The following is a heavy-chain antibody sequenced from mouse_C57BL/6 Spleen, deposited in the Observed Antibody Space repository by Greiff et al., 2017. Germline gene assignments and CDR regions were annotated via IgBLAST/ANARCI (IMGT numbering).Heavy chain of an antibody. Sequence: EVQLQESGPGLVKPSQSLSLTCSVTGYSITSGYYWNWIRQFPGNKLEWMGYISYDGSNNYNPSLKNRISITRDTSKNQFFLKLNSVTTEDTATYYCARVDGYYDYFDYGGQGTTLTVSS. J-gene: IGHJ2*01. D-gene: IGHD2-3*01. V-gene: IGHV3-6*01. CDR3: ARVDGYYDYFDY. CDR2: ISYDGSN. CDR1: GYSITSGYY.